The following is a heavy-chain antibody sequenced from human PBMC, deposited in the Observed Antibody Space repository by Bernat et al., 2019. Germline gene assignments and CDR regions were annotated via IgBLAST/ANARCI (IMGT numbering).Heavy chain of an antibody. CDR2: IWYDGSNK. D-gene: IGHD6-19*01. CDR3: ARDIGVAVAGTSGGFDY. V-gene: IGHV3-33*01. CDR1: GFTFSSYG. J-gene: IGHJ4*02. Sequence: QVQLVESGGGVVQPGRSLRLSCAASGFTFSSYGMHWVRQAPGKGLEWVAVIWYDGSNKYYADSVKGRFTISRDNSKKTLYLLMNSLRAKDTAVYYCARDIGVAVAGTSGGFDYWGQGTLVTVSS.